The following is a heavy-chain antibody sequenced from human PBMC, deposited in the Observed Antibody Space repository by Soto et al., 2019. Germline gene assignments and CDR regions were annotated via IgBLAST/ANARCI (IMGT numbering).Heavy chain of an antibody. CDR2: IIPIFGTA. V-gene: IGHV1-69*06. J-gene: IGHJ4*02. Sequence: QVQLVQSGAEVKKPGSSVKVSCKASGGTFSSYAISWVRQAPGQGLEWMGGIIPIFGTANYAQKVQGRVTITAEKSTSRGYMELSSLRSEDTAVYYCARASASSSLDFDYWGQGTLVTVSS. CDR1: GGTFSSYA. D-gene: IGHD6-13*01. CDR3: ARASASSSLDFDY.